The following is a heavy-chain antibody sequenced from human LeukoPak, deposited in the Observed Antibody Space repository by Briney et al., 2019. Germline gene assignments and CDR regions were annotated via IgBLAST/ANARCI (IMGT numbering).Heavy chain of an antibody. V-gene: IGHV4-34*01. Sequence: PSETLSLTCAVYGGSFSGYYWSWIRQPPGKGLEWIGEINHSGSTNYNPSLKSRVTISVDTSKNQFSLKLSSVTAADTAVYYCARGDFWSGYPFDYGGQGTLVTVSS. CDR2: INHSGST. J-gene: IGHJ4*02. D-gene: IGHD3-3*01. CDR3: ARGDFWSGYPFDY. CDR1: GGSFSGYY.